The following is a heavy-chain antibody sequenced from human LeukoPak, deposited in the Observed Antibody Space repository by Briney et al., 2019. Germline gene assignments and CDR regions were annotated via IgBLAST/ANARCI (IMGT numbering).Heavy chain of an antibody. CDR3: ARHILIIPAVLPYDY. CDR2: IYHSGST. J-gene: IGHJ4*02. V-gene: IGHV4-39*01. Sequence: SETLSLTCTVSGGSIRSSSYYWGWIRQSPGKGLEWIGSIYHSGSTYFNPSLKSRVTMSVDTSKNQFSLRLSSVTAADTAVYYCARHILIIPAVLPYDYWGQGTLVTVSS. CDR1: GGSIRSSSYY. D-gene: IGHD2/OR15-2a*01.